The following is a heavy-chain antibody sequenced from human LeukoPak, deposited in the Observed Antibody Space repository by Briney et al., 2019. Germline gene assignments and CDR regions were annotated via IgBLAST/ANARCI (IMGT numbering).Heavy chain of an antibody. J-gene: IGHJ6*02. CDR2: ISSSSSYI. CDR1: GFTFSSYS. Sequence: GGSLRLSCAASGFTFSSYSMNWVRQAPGKGLEWVSSISSSSSYIFYADSVKGRFTISRDNAKNSLYLQMNSLRAEDTAVYYCARDLQGRIYYYYGMDVWGQGTTVTVSS. D-gene: IGHD5-24*01. CDR3: ARDLQGRIYYYYGMDV. V-gene: IGHV3-21*01.